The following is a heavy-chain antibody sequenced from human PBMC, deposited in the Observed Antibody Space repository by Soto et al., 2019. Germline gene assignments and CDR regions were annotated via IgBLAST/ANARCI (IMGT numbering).Heavy chain of an antibody. CDR2: ISSKAYGGTT. J-gene: IGHJ4*02. Sequence: SLRLSCTAPGFTFGDYAMSWFRQAPGTGLEWVGFISSKAYGGTTEYAASVKGRFTISRDDSESIAYLQMKSLKTEDTAVYYCAREGEQLVFDYWGQGTLVTVSS. CDR1: GFTFGDYA. CDR3: AREGEQLVFDY. V-gene: IGHV3-49*03. D-gene: IGHD6-6*01.